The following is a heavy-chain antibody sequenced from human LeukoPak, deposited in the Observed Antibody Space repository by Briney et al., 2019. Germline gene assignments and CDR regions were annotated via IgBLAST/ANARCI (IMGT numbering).Heavy chain of an antibody. CDR2: IIPIFGTA. D-gene: IGHD5-18*01. J-gene: IGHJ5*02. CDR3: ARVHHPKDTAMVYSWFDP. V-gene: IGHV1-69*13. Sequence: SVKVSCKASGGTFSSYAISWVRQAPGQGLEWMGGIIPIFGTANYAQKFQGRVTITADESTSTAYMELSSLRSEDTAVYYCARVHHPKDTAMVYSWFDPWGQGTLVTVSS. CDR1: GGTFSSYA.